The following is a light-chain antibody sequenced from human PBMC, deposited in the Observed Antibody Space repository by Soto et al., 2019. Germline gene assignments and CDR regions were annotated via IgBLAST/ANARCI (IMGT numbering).Light chain of an antibody. CDR3: QQYDNWPPIT. CDR2: GAS. CDR1: QSVSSN. Sequence: EFVMTQSPATLSVSPGERATLSCGASQSVSSNLAWYQQKHGQAPRLLIYGASTRATGIPARFSGSGSGTEFTLTISSLQSEDFAVYYCQQYDNWPPITFGQGTRLEIK. V-gene: IGKV3-15*01. J-gene: IGKJ5*01.